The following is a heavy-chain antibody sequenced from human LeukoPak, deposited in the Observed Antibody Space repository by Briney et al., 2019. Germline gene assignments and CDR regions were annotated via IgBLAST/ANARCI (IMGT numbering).Heavy chain of an antibody. V-gene: IGHV1-69*05. J-gene: IGHJ6*03. CDR1: GGTFSSYA. Sequence: SVTVSCMASGGTFSSYAISWVRQAPGQGLEWMGRILPIFGTANYAQKFQGRVTITTDESTSTAYMELSSLRTEDTAVYYCARDMTATYYYYMDVWGKGTTVTVSS. CDR2: ILPIFGTA. CDR3: ARDMTATYYYYMDV. D-gene: IGHD3-16*01.